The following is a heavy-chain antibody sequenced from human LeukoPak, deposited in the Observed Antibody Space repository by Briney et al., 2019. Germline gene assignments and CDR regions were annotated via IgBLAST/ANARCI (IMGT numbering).Heavy chain of an antibody. CDR1: GGSINSGNYY. J-gene: IGHJ4*02. CDR3: AREVGSLDY. Sequence: SETLSLTCSVSGGSINSGNYYWNWIRQPAGKGLEWIGRIYTSGSTNYNPSLKSRVTMSVDTSKNQFSLNLSSVTAADTAVYYCAREVGSLDYWGQGTLVTVSS. D-gene: IGHD2-2*03. CDR2: IYTSGST. V-gene: IGHV4-61*02.